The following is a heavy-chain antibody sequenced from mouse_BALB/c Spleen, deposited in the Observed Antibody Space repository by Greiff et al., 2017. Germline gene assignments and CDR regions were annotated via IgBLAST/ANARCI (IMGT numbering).Heavy chain of an antibody. Sequence: VKLMESGPGLVAPSQSLSITCTVSGFSLTSYGVHWVRQPPGKGLEWLGVIWAGGSTNYDSALMSRLSISKDNSKSQVFLKMNSLQTDDTAMYYCARGGTGYAMDYWGQGTSVTVSS. CDR1: GFSLTSYG. V-gene: IGHV2-9*02. CDR2: IWAGGST. D-gene: IGHD3-3*01. CDR3: ARGGTGYAMDY. J-gene: IGHJ4*01.